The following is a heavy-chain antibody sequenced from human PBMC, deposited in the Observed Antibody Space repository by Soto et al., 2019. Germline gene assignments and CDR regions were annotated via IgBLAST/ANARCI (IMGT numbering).Heavy chain of an antibody. V-gene: IGHV3-33*01. D-gene: IGHD3-3*01. J-gene: IGHJ4*02. CDR3: ARDGRRAHDLDY. Sequence: QVQLVESGGGVVQPGRSLRLSCTASGFTFNDHAMHWVRQAPGKGLEWVAYIWYDGSNKYYADSVKGRFTVSRDNSKKTVLLQMNSLRAEDTAVYFCARDGRRAHDLDYWGQGTLVTVSS. CDR1: GFTFNDHA. CDR2: IWYDGSNK.